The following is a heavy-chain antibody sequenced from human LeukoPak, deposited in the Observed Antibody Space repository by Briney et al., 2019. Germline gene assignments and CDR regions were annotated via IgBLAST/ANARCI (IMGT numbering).Heavy chain of an antibody. CDR3: ARAHSYGVDWPWGKRYYFDY. V-gene: IGHV1-69*13. J-gene: IGHJ4*02. Sequence: SVKVSCKASGGTFSSYAISWVRQAPGQGLEWMGGIIPIFGTANHAQKFQGRVTITADESTSTAYMELSSLRSEDTAVYYCARAHSYGVDWPWGKRYYFDYWGQGTLVTVSS. CDR2: IIPIFGTA. D-gene: IGHD5-18*01. CDR1: GGTFSSYA.